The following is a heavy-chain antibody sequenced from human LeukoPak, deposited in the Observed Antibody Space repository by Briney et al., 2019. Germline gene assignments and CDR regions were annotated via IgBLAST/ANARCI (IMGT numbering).Heavy chain of an antibody. CDR2: INHSGST. CDR3: AKVAAAGVGGFDY. Sequence: PSETLSLTCAVYGGSFSGYYWSWIRQPPGKGLEWIGEINHSGSTNYNPSLKSRVTISVDTSKNQFSLKLSSVTAADTAVYYCAKVAAAGVGGFDYWGQGTLVTVSS. D-gene: IGHD6-13*01. V-gene: IGHV4-34*01. CDR1: GGSFSGYY. J-gene: IGHJ4*02.